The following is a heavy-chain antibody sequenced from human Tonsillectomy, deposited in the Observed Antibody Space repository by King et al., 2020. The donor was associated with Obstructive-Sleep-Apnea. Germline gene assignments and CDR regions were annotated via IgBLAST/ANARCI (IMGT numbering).Heavy chain of an antibody. CDR3: ARDVLYCGGDCYTADWFDS. CDR1: GGSISSSNYY. D-gene: IGHD2-21*02. Sequence: LQLQESGPGLVKPSETLSLTCTVSGGSISSSNYYWGWIRQPPGKRLEWIGSIYYSGSTYYNPSLKSRVTISVDTSKNQFSLKLSSVTAADTSVYYCARDVLYCGGDCYTADWFDSWGQGTLVTVSS. CDR2: IYYSGST. J-gene: IGHJ5*01. V-gene: IGHV4-39*07.